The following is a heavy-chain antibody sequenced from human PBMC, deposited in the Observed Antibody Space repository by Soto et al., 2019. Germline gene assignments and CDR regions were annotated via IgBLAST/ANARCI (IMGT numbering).Heavy chain of an antibody. CDR2: INSRSSVI. J-gene: IGHJ4*02. CDR1: GFTFSSYS. Sequence: PGGSLRLSCAASGFTFSSYSMNWVRQAPGKGLEWISYINSRSSVIRYADSVQGRFIISRDNAKNSLYLQMNSLKDEDYAVYYCVRDLNWGFDYWGLGALVTVSS. D-gene: IGHD7-27*01. V-gene: IGHV3-48*02. CDR3: VRDLNWGFDY.